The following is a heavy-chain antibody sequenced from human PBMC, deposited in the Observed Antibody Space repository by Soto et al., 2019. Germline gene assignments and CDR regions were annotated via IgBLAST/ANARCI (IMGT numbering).Heavy chain of an antibody. V-gene: IGHV3-30*03. CDR1: GFTFSSYG. Sequence: GGSLRLSCAASGFTFSSYGMHWVRQAPGKGLEWVAVISYDGSNKYYADSVKGRFTISRDNSKNTLYLQMNSLRAEDTAVYYCASLSRGYSYGCLDYWGQGTLVTVSS. D-gene: IGHD5-18*01. J-gene: IGHJ4*02. CDR3: ASLSRGYSYGCLDY. CDR2: ISYDGSNK.